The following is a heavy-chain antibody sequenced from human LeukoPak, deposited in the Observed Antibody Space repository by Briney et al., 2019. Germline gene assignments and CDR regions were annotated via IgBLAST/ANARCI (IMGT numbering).Heavy chain of an antibody. CDR1: GFTFSDHY. V-gene: IGHV3-53*01. Sequence: GGSLRLSCAASGFTFSDHYMSWIRQAPGKGLEYVSVLYHDGGTYSADSVKGRFTISRDNSKNTLYLQMNSLRVEDTAMYYCVHGWASYGSGSSEFFDYWGQGSLVTVSS. CDR3: VHGWASYGSGSSEFFDY. CDR2: LYHDGGT. J-gene: IGHJ4*02. D-gene: IGHD3-10*01.